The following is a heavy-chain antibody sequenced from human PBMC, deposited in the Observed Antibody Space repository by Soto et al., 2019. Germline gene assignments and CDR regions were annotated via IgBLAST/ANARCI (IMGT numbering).Heavy chain of an antibody. CDR1: GFTFSSYG. Sequence: PGGSLRLSCAASGFTFSSYGMHWVRQAPGKGLEWVAVIWYDGSNKYYADSVKGRFTISRDNSKNTLYLQMNSLRAEDTAVYYCARDLLSSSSKAYYYYYGMDVWGQGTTVTV. CDR2: IWYDGSNK. D-gene: IGHD6-6*01. J-gene: IGHJ6*02. V-gene: IGHV3-33*01. CDR3: ARDLLSSSSKAYYYYYGMDV.